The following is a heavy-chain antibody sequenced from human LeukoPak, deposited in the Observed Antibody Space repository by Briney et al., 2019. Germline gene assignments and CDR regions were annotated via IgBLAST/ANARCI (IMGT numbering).Heavy chain of an antibody. J-gene: IGHJ4*02. D-gene: IGHD2-21*02. Sequence: PSETLSLTCTVSGGSISSYYWSWIRQPPGKGLEWIGYIYYSGSTYYNPSLKSRVTISVDTSKNQFSLKLSSVTAADTAVYYCARAKRMRLPTIGYWGQGTLVTVSS. CDR3: ARAKRMRLPTIGY. CDR2: IYYSGST. V-gene: IGHV4-59*12. CDR1: GGSISSYY.